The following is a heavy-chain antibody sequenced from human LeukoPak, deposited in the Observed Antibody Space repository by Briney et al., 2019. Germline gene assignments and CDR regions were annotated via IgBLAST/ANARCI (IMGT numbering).Heavy chain of an antibody. D-gene: IGHD4-23*01. CDR1: GYTFTGYY. CDR2: ISAYNGNT. CDR3: ARVRPYFDY. V-gene: IGHV1-18*04. J-gene: IGHJ4*02. Sequence: GASVKVSCKASGYTFTGYYMHWVRQAPGQGLEWMGWISAYNGNTNYAQKLQGRVTMTTDTSTSTAYMELRSLRSDDTAVYYCARVRPYFDYWGQGTLVTVSS.